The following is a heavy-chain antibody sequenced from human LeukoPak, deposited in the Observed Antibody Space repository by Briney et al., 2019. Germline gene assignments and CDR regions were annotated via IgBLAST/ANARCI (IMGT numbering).Heavy chain of an antibody. CDR1: GGSISSGGYY. Sequence: KASETLSLTCTVSGGSISSGGYYWSWIRQHPGKGLEWIGYIYYTGSTNYNPSLKSRVTISLDTSRNQFSLRLSSVTAADTAVYYCARGSSTGVYFDYWGQGTLVTVSS. J-gene: IGHJ4*02. CDR2: IYYTGST. D-gene: IGHD3-10*01. CDR3: ARGSSTGVYFDY. V-gene: IGHV4-61*08.